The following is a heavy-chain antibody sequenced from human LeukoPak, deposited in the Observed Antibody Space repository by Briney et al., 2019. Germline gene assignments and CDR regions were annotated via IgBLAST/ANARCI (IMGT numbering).Heavy chain of an antibody. CDR2: IYYSGST. Sequence: PSETLSLTCTVSGVSISSGGYYWSWIRQHPGKGLEWIGYIYYSGSTYYNPSLKSRVTISVDTSKNQFSLKLSSVTAADTAVYYCASWNQNVDTYYFDYWGQGTLVTVSS. V-gene: IGHV4-31*03. CDR3: ASWNQNVDTYYFDY. J-gene: IGHJ4*02. D-gene: IGHD5-18*01. CDR1: GVSISSGGYY.